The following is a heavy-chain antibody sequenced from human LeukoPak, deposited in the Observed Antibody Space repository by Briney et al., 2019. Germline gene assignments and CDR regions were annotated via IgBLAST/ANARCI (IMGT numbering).Heavy chain of an antibody. D-gene: IGHD3-3*01. CDR3: AGTGHYDFWSGFSTNWFDP. CDR1: GGTFSSYA. V-gene: IGHV1-69*13. J-gene: IGHJ5*02. CDR2: IIPIFGTA. Sequence: ASVKVSCKASGGTFSSYAISWVRQAPGQGLEWMGGIIPIFGTANYAQKFQGRVTITADESTSTAYMELSSLRSEDTAVYYCAGTGHYDFWSGFSTNWFDPWGQGTLVTVSS.